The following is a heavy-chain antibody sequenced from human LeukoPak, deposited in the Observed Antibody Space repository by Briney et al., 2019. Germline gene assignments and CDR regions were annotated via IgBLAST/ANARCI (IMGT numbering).Heavy chain of an antibody. CDR1: GHTLTELS. D-gene: IGHD5-12*01. CDR2: FDLGDGET. CDR3: AAGDPWHLLDY. J-gene: IGHJ4*02. V-gene: IGHV1-24*01. Sequence: ASVKVSCKVSGHTLTELSMHWVRQAPGKGLEWMGGFDLGDGETIFAQKFQGRVTMTEDTSTDTAYMELRSLTSEDTAVYYCAAGDPWHLLDYWGQGTLVTVSS.